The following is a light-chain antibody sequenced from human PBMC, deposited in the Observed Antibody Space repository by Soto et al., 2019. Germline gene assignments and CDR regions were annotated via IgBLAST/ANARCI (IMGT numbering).Light chain of an antibody. CDR1: QSVSSN. Sequence: EIVMTQSPATLSVSPGERATLSCGASQSVSSNFAWYQQKPGQAPRLLIYDASTRATGIPARFSGSGSGTEFTLTISSLQSEDFAVYYCQQYKKWPRTFGHGTKVDI. J-gene: IGKJ1*01. V-gene: IGKV3-15*01. CDR2: DAS. CDR3: QQYKKWPRT.